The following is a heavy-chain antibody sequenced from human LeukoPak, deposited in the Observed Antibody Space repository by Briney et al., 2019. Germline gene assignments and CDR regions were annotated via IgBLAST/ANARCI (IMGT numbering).Heavy chain of an antibody. CDR1: GGSFSGYY. Sequence: SETLSLTCAVYGGSFSGYYWIWVRQRPGKGLEWIGEIDHSRNTNDNPSLKSRVPISVDTSKHQFSLKLSSVTAADTGVYYRARGDGGGSCYNYWGQGTLVTVSS. J-gene: IGHJ4*02. CDR3: ARGDGGGSCYNY. V-gene: IGHV4-34*01. CDR2: IDHSRNT. D-gene: IGHD2-15*01.